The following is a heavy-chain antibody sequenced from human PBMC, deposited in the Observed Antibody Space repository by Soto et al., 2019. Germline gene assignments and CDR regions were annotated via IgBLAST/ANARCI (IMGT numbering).Heavy chain of an antibody. Sequence: SETLSLTCTVSGGSISNYYWSWIRQPAGKGLEWIGRVFSTGTTNYNPSLRTRVTMSVDTSKKQFSLRLRSVTAADTAVYYCARQYSSGAGWFDSWGQGTLVTV. CDR3: ARQYSSGAGWFDS. V-gene: IGHV4-4*07. CDR2: VFSTGTT. D-gene: IGHD3-22*01. J-gene: IGHJ5*01. CDR1: GGSISNYY.